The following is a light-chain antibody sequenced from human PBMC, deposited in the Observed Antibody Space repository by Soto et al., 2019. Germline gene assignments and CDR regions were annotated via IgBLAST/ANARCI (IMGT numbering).Light chain of an antibody. Sequence: QYVLTQPASVSGSPGQSITISCTGTSSDVGGYNYVSWYQQHPGKAPKLMIYDVSNRPSGVSNRFSGSKSGNTASLTISGLQAEDEADYYCSSYTSSSTWVFGTGTKVTVL. CDR1: SSDVGGYNY. V-gene: IGLV2-14*01. J-gene: IGLJ1*01. CDR2: DVS. CDR3: SSYTSSSTWV.